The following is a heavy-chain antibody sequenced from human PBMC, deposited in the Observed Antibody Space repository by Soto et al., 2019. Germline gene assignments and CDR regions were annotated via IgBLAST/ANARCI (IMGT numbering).Heavy chain of an antibody. V-gene: IGHV3-48*01. CDR3: ARDKGRSPLDY. Sequence: EVQLVESGGGLVQPGGSLRLSCAASGFTFSSYSMNWVRQAPGKGLEWVSYISSSSSTIYYADSVKGRFTISRDNAKNPHYRQMNSRRAEDTAVYYCARDKGRSPLDYWGQGTLVTVSS. CDR1: GFTFSSYS. CDR2: ISSSSSTI. J-gene: IGHJ4*02. D-gene: IGHD2-15*01.